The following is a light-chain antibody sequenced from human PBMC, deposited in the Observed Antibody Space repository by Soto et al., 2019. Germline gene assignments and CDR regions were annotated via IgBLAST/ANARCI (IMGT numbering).Light chain of an antibody. Sequence: DIVMTQSPLSLPVTPGEPASISCRSSQSLLYSNGYNYVDWYLQKPGKPPQLLIFLASSRASGVPERFNGSGSGTDFTLRITTVEAEDVGVYYCMQVLQTPLTFGGGTKLEIK. CDR3: MQVLQTPLT. V-gene: IGKV2-28*01. J-gene: IGKJ4*01. CDR2: LAS. CDR1: QSLLYSNGYNY.